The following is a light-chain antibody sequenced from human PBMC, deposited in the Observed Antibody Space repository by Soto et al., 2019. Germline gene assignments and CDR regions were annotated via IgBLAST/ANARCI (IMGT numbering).Light chain of an antibody. CDR2: GAS. CDR1: QSVSSSY. CDR3: QRYGSPPTT. J-gene: IGKJ1*01. V-gene: IGKV3-20*01. Sequence: EIVLTQSPGTLSLSPGERATLSCRASQSVSSSYLAWYQQKPGQAPRLLIYGASSRATDIADRFSGSGSGKGVTLTYSCLGPEDVAKDYCQRYGSPPTTFGQGKKVEIK.